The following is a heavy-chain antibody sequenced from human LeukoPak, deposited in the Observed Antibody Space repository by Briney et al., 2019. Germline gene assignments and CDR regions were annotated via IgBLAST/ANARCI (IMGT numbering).Heavy chain of an antibody. Sequence: SETLSLTCAVYGGSFSGYYWSWIRQPPGKGLEWIGEINHSGSTNYNPSLKSRVTISVDASKNQFSLKLSSVTAADTAVYYCARGRRFLYYYWGQGTLVTVSS. CDR3: ARGRRFLYYY. CDR2: INHSGST. J-gene: IGHJ4*02. CDR1: GGSFSGYY. D-gene: IGHD3-3*01. V-gene: IGHV4-34*01.